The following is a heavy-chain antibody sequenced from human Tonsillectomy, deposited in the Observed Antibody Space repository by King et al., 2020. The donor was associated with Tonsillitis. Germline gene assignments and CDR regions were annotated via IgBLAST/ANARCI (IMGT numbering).Heavy chain of an antibody. J-gene: IGHJ4*02. D-gene: IGHD3-22*01. CDR3: ARNSYDSRGYRNKAFDY. V-gene: IGHV1-69*12. CDR1: GGTFSSYA. Sequence: QLVQSGAEVKKPGSSVKVSCKASGGTFSSYAISWVRQAPGQGLEWMGGIIPLMGTPKYAQKFQGRVTITADQSTRTGYMELSSLRSEDTAFSSCARNSYDSRGYRNKAFDYWGQGTLVTVSS. CDR2: IIPLMGTP.